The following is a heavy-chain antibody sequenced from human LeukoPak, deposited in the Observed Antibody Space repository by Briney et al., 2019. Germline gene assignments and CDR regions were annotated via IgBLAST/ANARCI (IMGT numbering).Heavy chain of an antibody. CDR3: ASDWKAWDY. D-gene: IGHD1-1*01. J-gene: IGHJ4*02. CDR2: IISDGRST. Sequence: PGGSLRLSCAASGFTFSSSWMHWVRQAPGKGLGWVSRIISDGRSTSYADSVKGRFTMSRDNAKNTLYLQMNSLRAEDTAVYYCASDWKAWDYGGQRTLVTVSS. V-gene: IGHV3-74*01. CDR1: GFTFSSSW.